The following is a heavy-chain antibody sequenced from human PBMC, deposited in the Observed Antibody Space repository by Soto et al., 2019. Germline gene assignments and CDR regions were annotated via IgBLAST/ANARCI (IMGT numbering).Heavy chain of an antibody. J-gene: IGHJ4*02. V-gene: IGHV3-23*01. Sequence: GGSPRLSCAASGFTFNSYAMSWVRQAPGKELEWVSTISSSGGSTYYADSVKGRFTISRDNSKNTLYLQMNSLRAEDTAVYYCAKAQSMITFGGASDYWGQGTLVTVSS. CDR1: GFTFNSYA. CDR2: ISSSGGST. D-gene: IGHD3-16*01. CDR3: AKAQSMITFGGASDY.